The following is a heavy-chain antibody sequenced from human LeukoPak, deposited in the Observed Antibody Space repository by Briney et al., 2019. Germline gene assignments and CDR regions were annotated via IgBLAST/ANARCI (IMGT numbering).Heavy chain of an antibody. CDR1: GFPFSSYG. J-gene: IGHJ1*01. Sequence: GGPLRLPCAASGFPFSSYGTHWVPQAPGKGLEGVAVISYDGSSKYYADSVKGRFTISRDNSKNTLYLQMNSLRPEDTAVYYCAKDRSSGWYSFQHWGQGTLVSVSS. CDR3: AKDRSSGWYSFQH. CDR2: ISYDGSSK. D-gene: IGHD6-19*01. V-gene: IGHV3-30*18.